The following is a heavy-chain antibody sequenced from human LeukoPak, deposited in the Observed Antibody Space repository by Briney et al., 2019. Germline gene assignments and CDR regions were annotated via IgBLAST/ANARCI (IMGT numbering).Heavy chain of an antibody. Sequence: DPSETLSLTCTVSGGSISSYYWSWIRQPPGKGLEWIGYIYDSGGTDCNPSLKSRLTMSVDTSKSQFSLKLTSVTAADTAVYYCARGIFGVVTRGPDYWGQGTLVTVSS. CDR1: GGSISSYY. J-gene: IGHJ4*02. D-gene: IGHD3-3*02. V-gene: IGHV4-59*01. CDR3: ARGIFGVVTRGPDY. CDR2: IYDSGGT.